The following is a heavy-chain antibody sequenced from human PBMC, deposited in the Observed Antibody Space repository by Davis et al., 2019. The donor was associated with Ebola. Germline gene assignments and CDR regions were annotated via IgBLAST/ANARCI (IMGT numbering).Heavy chain of an antibody. D-gene: IGHD3-10*01. CDR1: GFTFNRYW. Sequence: PGGSLRLSCVGSGFTFNRYWMIWVRQAPGKGLEWVANIKQDGSQTFYLDSVTGRFTISRDNAKNSVYLQMKNLRVEDTAVYYCAKDLGEFGGVQYFDQWGQGTSVTVSS. CDR2: IKQDGSQT. J-gene: IGHJ4*02. CDR3: AKDLGEFGGVQYFDQ. V-gene: IGHV3-7*04.